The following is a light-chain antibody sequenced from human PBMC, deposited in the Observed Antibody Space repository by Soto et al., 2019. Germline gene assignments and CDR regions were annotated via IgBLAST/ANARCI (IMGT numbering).Light chain of an antibody. CDR2: GAS. J-gene: IGKJ5*01. V-gene: IGKV3-15*01. Sequence: EIVMTQSPATLSVSPGERATLSCRASQSVSSNLAWYQQTPGQAPRLLIFGASTRATGIPARFSGSGSGTEFTLTISSVQSVDFSVYYCQQYNNWSPITHGQGTRLEI. CDR3: QQYNNWSPIT. CDR1: QSVSSN.